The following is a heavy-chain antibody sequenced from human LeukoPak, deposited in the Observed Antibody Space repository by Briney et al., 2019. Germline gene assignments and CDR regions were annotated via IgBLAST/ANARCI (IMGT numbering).Heavy chain of an antibody. CDR1: GFTFSGYG. CDR2: ISFDGSNQ. D-gene: IGHD1-26*01. CDR3: AKPPEVGATVAYFDY. J-gene: IGHJ4*02. V-gene: IGHV3-30*18. Sequence: GGPLRLSCAASGFTFSGYGMHWVRQAPGKGLEWVALISFDGSNQYYADSVKGRFTISRDNSKNTLYLQMSSLRAEDTAVYYCAKPPEVGATVAYFDYWGQGTLVTVSS.